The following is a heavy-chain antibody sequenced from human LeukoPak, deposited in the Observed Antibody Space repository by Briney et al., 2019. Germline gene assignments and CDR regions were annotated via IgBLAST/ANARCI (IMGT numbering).Heavy chain of an antibody. V-gene: IGHV4-59*01. Sequence: SETLSLTCTVSGGSISRYYWSWIRQPPGKGLEWKGLEWIGYISNSGSTNYNPSLKSRVTISLDTSKNEFSLKLSSVTAADTAVYYCARETAAVRKGSWFDPWGQGSLVTVTS. CDR1: GGSISRYY. D-gene: IGHD6-6*01. CDR3: ARETAAVRKGSWFDP. CDR2: ISNSGST. J-gene: IGHJ5*02.